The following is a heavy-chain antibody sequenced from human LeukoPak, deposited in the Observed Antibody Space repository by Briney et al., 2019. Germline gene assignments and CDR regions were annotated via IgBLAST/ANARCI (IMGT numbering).Heavy chain of an antibody. Sequence: RGSLSLSCTASGYTFTGYYMHWVRQAPGQGLEWMAWINPTSGGTNYAQKFQGRVTITRDTSISTAYLELSRLTSDATAVYYCARESGDSRGYLFDYWGQGTLVTVSS. CDR2: INPTSGGT. CDR3: ARESGDSRGYLFDY. J-gene: IGHJ4*02. D-gene: IGHD3-22*01. V-gene: IGHV1-2*02. CDR1: GYTFTGYY.